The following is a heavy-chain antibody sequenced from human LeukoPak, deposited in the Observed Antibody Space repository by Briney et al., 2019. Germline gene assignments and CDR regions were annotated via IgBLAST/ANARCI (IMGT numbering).Heavy chain of an antibody. D-gene: IGHD6-19*01. CDR2: VNGDGTYT. J-gene: IGHJ6*03. CDR1: GFTFSNYW. CDR3: AKGSKAVLFTRDHYMDV. V-gene: IGHV3-74*01. Sequence: GGSLRLSCAASGFTFSNYWMHWVRQAPGKGLVWVSRVNGDGTYTRYADSVKGRFTVSRDNAKNTLSLQMNSLRAEDTAVYFCAKGSKAVLFTRDHYMDVWGKGTTVTISS.